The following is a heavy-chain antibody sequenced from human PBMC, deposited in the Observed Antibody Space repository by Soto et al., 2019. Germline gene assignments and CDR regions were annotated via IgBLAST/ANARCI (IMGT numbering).Heavy chain of an antibody. Sequence: QITLNESGPTQVNPRQTLTLTCTFSGFSLTTSGVGVGWIRQSPGKAPEWLALIYWDDDKRYSPSLKSRLTITKDTSKNQFVLTMADLDPADTATYYCAHRVLRTVFGLVTTTAIYFDFWGQGTPVAVSS. D-gene: IGHD3-3*01. CDR3: AHRVLRTVFGLVTTTAIYFDF. V-gene: IGHV2-5*02. CDR2: IYWDDDK. J-gene: IGHJ4*02. CDR1: GFSLTTSGVG.